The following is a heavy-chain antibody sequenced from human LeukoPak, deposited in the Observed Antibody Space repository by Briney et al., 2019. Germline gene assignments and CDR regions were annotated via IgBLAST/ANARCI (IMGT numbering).Heavy chain of an antibody. CDR2: IYYSGST. CDR1: GGSISSYY. Sequence: SETLSLTCTVSGGSISSYYWSWIRQPPGKGLEWIGYIYYSGSTNYNPSLKSRVTISVDTSKNQFSLKLSSVTAADTAVYYCARSWSTVGDYYDRGDWFDPWGQGTLVTVSS. D-gene: IGHD3-22*01. J-gene: IGHJ5*02. V-gene: IGHV4-59*08. CDR3: ARSWSTVGDYYDRGDWFDP.